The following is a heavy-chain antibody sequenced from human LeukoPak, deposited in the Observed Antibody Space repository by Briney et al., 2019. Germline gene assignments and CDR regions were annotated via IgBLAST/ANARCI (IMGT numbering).Heavy chain of an antibody. CDR2: INNDGTTT. J-gene: IGHJ5*02. CDR1: GFTFSSSW. CDR3: VRGGPSTWS. V-gene: IGHV3-74*01. D-gene: IGHD2-15*01. Sequence: GSLRLSCAASGFTFSSSWMYWVRQAPGKGLVWASRINNDGTTTTDADSVKGRFTISRDNAKNMLYLQMNNLRAEDTAVYYCVRGGPSTWSWGQGTLVTVSS.